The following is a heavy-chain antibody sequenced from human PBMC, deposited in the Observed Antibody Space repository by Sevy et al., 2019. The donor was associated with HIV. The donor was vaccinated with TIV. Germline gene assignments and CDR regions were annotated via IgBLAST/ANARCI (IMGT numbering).Heavy chain of an antibody. V-gene: IGHV4-59*08. CDR3: ARHFPIVVVPAAIPDYYYMDV. Sequence: SETLSLTCTVYGGSISSYYWSWIRQPPGKGLEWIGYIYYSGSTNYNPSLKSRVTISVDTSKNQFSLKLSSVTAADTAVYYCARHFPIVVVPAAIPDYYYMDVWGKGTTVTVSS. CDR1: GGSISSYY. J-gene: IGHJ6*03. D-gene: IGHD2-2*02. CDR2: IYYSGST.